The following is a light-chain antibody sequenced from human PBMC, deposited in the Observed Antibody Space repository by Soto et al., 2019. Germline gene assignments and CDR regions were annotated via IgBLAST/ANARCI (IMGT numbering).Light chain of an antibody. J-gene: IGKJ5*01. CDR2: GAS. CDR3: HQRYNWPRVT. CDR1: QSVSNNY. V-gene: IGKV3D-20*02. Sequence: EIVMTQSPATLSVSPGERATLSCRASQSVSNNYLAWYQQKPGQAPRLLIYGASNRATGIPDRFNGSGSGTDFTLTISRLEPEDFAVYFCHQRYNWPRVTFGQGTRLEIK.